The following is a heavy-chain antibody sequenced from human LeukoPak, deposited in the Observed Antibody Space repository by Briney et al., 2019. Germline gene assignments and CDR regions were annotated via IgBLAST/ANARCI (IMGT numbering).Heavy chain of an antibody. CDR1: GLTLSNSA. J-gene: IGHJ4*02. CDR2: LYGDCTGT. D-gene: IGHD2-2*01. CDR3: ATVGGFCSSSNCYAYFDY. V-gene: IGHV3-23*03. Sequence: GGPLRLSCVASGLTLSNSAMTWVRQAPGKGLEWVSILYGDCTGTFYADSVKGRFSISRDISTNTLYLQMNSLGVDDTALYYCATVGGFCSSSNCYAYFDYWGQGSLVTV.